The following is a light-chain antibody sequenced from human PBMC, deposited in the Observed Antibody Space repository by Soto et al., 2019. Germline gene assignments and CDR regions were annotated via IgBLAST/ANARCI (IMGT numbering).Light chain of an antibody. Sequence: SYELTQPPSVSVAPGQTARITCGGNKIGSKSVHWYQQKPGQAPVLVVSDDNDRPSGIPERFSGSNSGNTATLTISRVEAADEADYYCQVWETNSDHGVFGGGTKLTVL. V-gene: IGLV3-21*02. J-gene: IGLJ3*02. CDR3: QVWETNSDHGV. CDR2: DDN. CDR1: KIGSKS.